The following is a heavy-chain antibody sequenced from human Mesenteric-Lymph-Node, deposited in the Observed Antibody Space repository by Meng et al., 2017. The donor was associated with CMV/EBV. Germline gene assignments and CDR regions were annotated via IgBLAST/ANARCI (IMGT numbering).Heavy chain of an antibody. J-gene: IGHJ6*02. D-gene: IGHD2-2*01. CDR2: ISSSSSYI. CDR1: GFTFSSYS. CDR3: ARDLGGDCSSTSCYLYYYYGMDV. V-gene: IGHV3-21*01. Sequence: GESLKIPCAASGFTFSSYSMNWVRQAPGKGLEWVSSISSSSSYIYYADSVKGRFTISRDNAKNSLYLQMNSLRAEDTAVYYCARDLGGDCSSTSCYLYYYYGMDVWGQGTTVTVSS.